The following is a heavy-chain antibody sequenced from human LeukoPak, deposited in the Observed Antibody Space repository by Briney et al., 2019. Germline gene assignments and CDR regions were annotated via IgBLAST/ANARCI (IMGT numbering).Heavy chain of an antibody. D-gene: IGHD3-22*01. J-gene: IGHJ4*02. Sequence: GGSLRLSCAASGFTFSSYGMHWVRQAPGKGLEWVAVIWYDGSNKYYADSVKGRFTISRDNSKNTLYLQMNSLRAEDTAVYYCARDRYYYDSGGYYVYYSDYWGQGTLVTVSS. CDR1: GFTFSSYG. CDR3: ARDRYYYDSGGYYVYYSDY. CDR2: IWYDGSNK. V-gene: IGHV3-33*01.